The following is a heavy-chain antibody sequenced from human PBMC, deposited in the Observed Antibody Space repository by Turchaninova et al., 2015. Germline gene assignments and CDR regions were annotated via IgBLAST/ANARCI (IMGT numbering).Heavy chain of an antibody. J-gene: IGHJ4*02. CDR1: GFTFGSYW. D-gene: IGHD2-2*01. V-gene: IGHV3-7*03. Sequence: SGGCLVQPGGSLRLSCEASGFTFGSYWMSWVRQAPGKGLEWVANINQDGSEKYYVDSEQGRVTISRDNTKNTLYLQVHSLSPEDTAVYYCARVLWDILVTPAAFPTYYVDYWGQGTLVTVSS. CDR3: ARVLWDILVTPAAFPTYYVDY. CDR2: INQDGSEK.